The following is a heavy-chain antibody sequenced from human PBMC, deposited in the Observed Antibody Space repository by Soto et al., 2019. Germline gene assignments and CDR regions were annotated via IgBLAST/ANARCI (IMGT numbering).Heavy chain of an antibody. CDR3: AVNGGNYNFDN. Sequence: QVQLRESGPGLVKPSQTLSLTCSVSGGSVSSGDYYWSWIRQSPGKGLEWIAYFSHSGNTYYSPSLKSRVTVSFNMSKKLFSLRLSSVTAADTATYYCAVNGGNYNFDNWGQGTLVTVSS. J-gene: IGHJ4*02. D-gene: IGHD1-26*01. CDR2: FSHSGNT. CDR1: GGSVSSGDYY. V-gene: IGHV4-30-4*01.